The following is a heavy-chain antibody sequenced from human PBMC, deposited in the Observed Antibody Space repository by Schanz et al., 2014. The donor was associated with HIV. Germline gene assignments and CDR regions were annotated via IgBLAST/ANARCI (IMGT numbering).Heavy chain of an antibody. CDR1: GGTFSSYA. Sequence: QVQLVQSGAEVKKPGSSVKVSCTASGGTFSSYAISWVRQAPGQGLEWMGGIIPIFGTPNYAQKFQGRVTITADESTSAAYLELSSLRSEDTAVYYCARGRQDYDFWSGANYYYAMDVWGQGTTVTVSS. V-gene: IGHV1-69*01. CDR2: IIPIFGTP. CDR3: ARGRQDYDFWSGANYYYAMDV. D-gene: IGHD3-3*01. J-gene: IGHJ6*02.